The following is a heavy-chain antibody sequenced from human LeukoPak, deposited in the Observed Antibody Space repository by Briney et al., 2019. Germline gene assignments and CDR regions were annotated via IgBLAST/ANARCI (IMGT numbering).Heavy chain of an antibody. CDR3: ARVILGYYYGSGSHGFDP. D-gene: IGHD3-10*01. J-gene: IGHJ5*02. CDR1: GGSISSYY. V-gene: IGHV4-59*01. CDR2: IYYSGST. Sequence: SETLSLTCTVSGGSISSYYWSWIRQPSGKGLEWIGYIYYSGSTNYNPSLKSRVTISVDTSKNQFSLKLSSVTAADTAVYYCARVILGYYYGSGSHGFDPWGQGTLVTVSS.